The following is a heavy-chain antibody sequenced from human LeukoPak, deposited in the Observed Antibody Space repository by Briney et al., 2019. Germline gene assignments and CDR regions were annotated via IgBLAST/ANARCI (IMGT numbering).Heavy chain of an antibody. D-gene: IGHD5-12*01. J-gene: IGHJ4*02. CDR1: GGSISSSSYY. Sequence: SETLSLTCTVSGGSISSSSYYWGWIRQPPGKGLEWIGSIYYSGSTYYNPSLKSRVTISVDTSKNQFSLKLSSVTAADTAVYYCARHVWLRDFDYWGQGTLVTVSS. CDR2: IYYSGST. V-gene: IGHV4-39*01. CDR3: ARHVWLRDFDY.